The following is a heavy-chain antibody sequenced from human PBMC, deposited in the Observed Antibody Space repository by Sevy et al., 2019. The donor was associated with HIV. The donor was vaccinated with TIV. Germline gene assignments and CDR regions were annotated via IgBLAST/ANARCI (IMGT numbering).Heavy chain of an antibody. J-gene: IGHJ4*02. V-gene: IGHV3-30*18. CDR1: GFTFTSYG. Sequence: GGSLRLSCAASGFTFTSYGMHWVRQAPGKGLEWVAVISYDGSNKYYADSVKGRFTISRDNSKNTLYLQMNSLRAEDTAVYYCAKEVHSGYDRFVKSFSRDYWGQGTLVTVSS. D-gene: IGHD5-12*01. CDR3: AKEVHSGYDRFVKSFSRDY. CDR2: ISYDGSNK.